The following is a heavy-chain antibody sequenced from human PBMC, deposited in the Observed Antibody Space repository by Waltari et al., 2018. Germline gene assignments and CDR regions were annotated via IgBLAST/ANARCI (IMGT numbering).Heavy chain of an antibody. CDR2: VDPEDGET. J-gene: IGHJ1*01. D-gene: IGHD3-3*01. CDR3: MTLPIFGLVIKNY. Sequence: EVHLTQSGAEVKKPGATVKISCTASGYSFTAQFLHWVRQAPGKGPEWIGRVDPEDGETTLAGNVAGRVTITADTSTDTAYMDLSRLRSEDTALYYCMTLPIFGLVIKNYWGQGTLVTVSS. V-gene: IGHV1-69-2*01. CDR1: GYSFTAQF.